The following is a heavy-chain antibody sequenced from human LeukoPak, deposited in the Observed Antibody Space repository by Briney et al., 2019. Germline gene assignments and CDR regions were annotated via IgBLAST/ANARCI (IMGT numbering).Heavy chain of an antibody. CDR1: GFTFSSYG. Sequence: PRGSLRLSCAASGFTFSSYGMHWVRQAAGKGREWVAVIWYDVCNKYYADSVKGRFTISRDNSKNTLYLQMNSLRAEDTAVYYCAREGDQLRFSMDVWGQGTTVIVSS. CDR3: AREGDQLRFSMDV. J-gene: IGHJ6*02. CDR2: IWYDVCNK. D-gene: IGHD3-3*01. V-gene: IGHV3-33*01.